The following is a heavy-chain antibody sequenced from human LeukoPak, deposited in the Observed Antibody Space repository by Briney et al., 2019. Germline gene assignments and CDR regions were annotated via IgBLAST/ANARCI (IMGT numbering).Heavy chain of an antibody. CDR1: GYTFTGYY. D-gene: IGHD5-24*01. CDR2: INPNSGGT. CDR3: AREHGDGYNYVGY. J-gene: IGHJ4*02. V-gene: IGHV1-2*02. Sequence: ASVKVSRKASGYTFTGYYMHWVRQAPGQGLEWMGWINPNSGGTNYAQKFQGRVTMTRDTSISTAYMELSRLRSDDTAVYYCAREHGDGYNYVGYWGQGTLVTVSS.